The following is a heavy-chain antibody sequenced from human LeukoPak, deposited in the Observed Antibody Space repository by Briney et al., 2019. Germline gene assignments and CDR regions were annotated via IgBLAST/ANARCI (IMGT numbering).Heavy chain of an antibody. J-gene: IGHJ6*03. CDR2: IYYSGST. Sequence: SETLSLTCTVSGGSISSYYWSWIRQPPGKGLEWIGYIYYSGSTNYNPSLKSRVTISVDTSKNQFSLKLSPVTAADTAVYYCARHGHYDFWSGYQPDYYYYYMDVWGKGTTVTVSS. CDR1: GGSISSYY. V-gene: IGHV4-59*08. D-gene: IGHD3-3*01. CDR3: ARHGHYDFWSGYQPDYYYYYMDV.